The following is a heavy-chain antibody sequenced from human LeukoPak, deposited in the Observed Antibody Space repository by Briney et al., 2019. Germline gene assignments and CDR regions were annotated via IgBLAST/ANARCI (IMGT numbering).Heavy chain of an antibody. J-gene: IGHJ4*02. Sequence: GGSLRLSCAASGFTFSSYSMNWVRQAPGKGLEWVSFIYSGGNTHYSDSVKGRFTISRDNSKNTLYLQMNSLRAEDTAIYYCARRAGEYSHPYDYWGQGTLVTVSS. CDR2: IYSGGNT. CDR1: GFTFSSYS. CDR3: ARRAGEYSHPYDY. D-gene: IGHD2-15*01. V-gene: IGHV3-53*01.